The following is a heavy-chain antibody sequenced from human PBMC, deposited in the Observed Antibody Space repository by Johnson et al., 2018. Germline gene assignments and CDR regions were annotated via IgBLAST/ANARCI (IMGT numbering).Heavy chain of an antibody. CDR3: AKEGQWPGYYMDV. CDR2: ISYDGSNN. CDR1: GFTFSSYG. D-gene: IGHD6-19*01. V-gene: IGHV3-30*18. J-gene: IGHJ6*03. Sequence: VQPGRSLRLACAASGFTFSSYGMHWVRQAPGKGLEWVAVISYDGSNNYYADSVKGRFTISRDNSRNTLYLQMNSLRAEDTAVYYCAKEGQWPGYYMDVWGKGTTVTVS.